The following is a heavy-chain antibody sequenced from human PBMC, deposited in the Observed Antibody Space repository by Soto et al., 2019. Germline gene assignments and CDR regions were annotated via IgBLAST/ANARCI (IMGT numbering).Heavy chain of an antibody. V-gene: IGHV4-59*01. CDR3: ARDTVLTGMFDF. CDR2: VYYTGTT. J-gene: IGHJ4*02. CDR1: GGSIGSYL. Sequence: KPSETLSLTCTVSGGSIGSYLWSWVRQPPGKGLEWIASVYYTGTTNYNPSLGSRVTISIDAPGNRFSMEITSVTAADTAIYYCARDTVLTGMFDFWGQGTLVTVSS. D-gene: IGHD4-17*01.